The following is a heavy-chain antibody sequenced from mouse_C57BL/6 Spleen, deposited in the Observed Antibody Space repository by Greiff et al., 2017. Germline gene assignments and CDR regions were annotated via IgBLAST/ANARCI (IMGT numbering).Heavy chain of an antibody. J-gene: IGHJ1*03. CDR2: INPNYGTT. CDR1: GYSFTDYN. Sequence: EVKLVESGPELVKPGASVKISCKASGYSFTDYNMNWVKQSTGQSLEWIGVINPNYGTTSYNQKFKGKATLTVDQSSSTAYMQLNSLTSEDSAVYSCDHTPYYYGSSGDWYFDVWGTGTTLTVSS. V-gene: IGHV1-39*01. CDR3: DHTPYYYGSSGDWYFDV. D-gene: IGHD1-1*01.